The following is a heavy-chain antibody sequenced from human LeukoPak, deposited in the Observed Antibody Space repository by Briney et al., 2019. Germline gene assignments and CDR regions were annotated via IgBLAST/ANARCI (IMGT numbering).Heavy chain of an antibody. V-gene: IGHV3-48*03. CDR2: ISSSGSTI. J-gene: IGHJ5*02. CDR1: GFTFSSYE. CDR3: VKEYTGSFYNFENWFDP. D-gene: IGHD3-10*01. Sequence: GGSLRLSCAASGFTFSSYEMNWVRQAPGKGLEWVSYISSSGSTIYYADSVKGRFTISRDNVNNTVFLQMNSLRAEDTAIYYCVKEYTGSFYNFENWFDPWGQGTVVTVSP.